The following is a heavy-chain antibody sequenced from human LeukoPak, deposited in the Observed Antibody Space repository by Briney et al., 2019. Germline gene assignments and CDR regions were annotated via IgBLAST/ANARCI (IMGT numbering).Heavy chain of an antibody. CDR3: ARGRRNWNYVLFHFDP. V-gene: IGHV4-39*07. J-gene: IGHJ5*02. CDR2: IYYSGSA. D-gene: IGHD1-7*01. CDR1: GVSISSVNYY. Sequence: SETLSLTCTVSGVSISSVNYYWGWIRQPPGKGLEWIGTIYYSGSAYSNPSLKSRVTMSLDESKNQFSLKLSSVTAADTAVYYCARGRRNWNYVLFHFDPWGQGTLVTVSS.